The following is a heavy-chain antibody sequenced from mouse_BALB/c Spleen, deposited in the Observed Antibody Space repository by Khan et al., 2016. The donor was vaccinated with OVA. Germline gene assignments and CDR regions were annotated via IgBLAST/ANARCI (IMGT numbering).Heavy chain of an antibody. V-gene: IGHV3-2*02. CDR2: ISYSGST. Sequence: VQLKESGPGLVKPSQSLSLTCTVTGYSITSDYAWNWIRQFPGNKLEWMGYISYSGSTTYNPSLKSRISITRDTSKDQFFLQLKSVTSEDTATXYWASELGRYYALDYWGQGTSVTVSS. CDR1: GYSITSDYA. CDR3: ASELGRYYALDY. J-gene: IGHJ4*01. D-gene: IGHD4-1*01.